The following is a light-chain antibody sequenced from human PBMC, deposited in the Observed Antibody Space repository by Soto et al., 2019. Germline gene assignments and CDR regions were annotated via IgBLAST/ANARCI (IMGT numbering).Light chain of an antibody. Sequence: QSVLTQPASVSGSPGQSITISCTGTSSDVGSYNLVSWYQQHPGKAPKLMIYEGSKRPSGVSNRFSGSKSGNTASLTISGLQAEDEADYYCSSYTSSSIYVVFGGGTKVTVL. J-gene: IGLJ2*01. CDR2: EGS. CDR3: SSYTSSSIYVV. CDR1: SSDVGSYNL. V-gene: IGLV2-14*02.